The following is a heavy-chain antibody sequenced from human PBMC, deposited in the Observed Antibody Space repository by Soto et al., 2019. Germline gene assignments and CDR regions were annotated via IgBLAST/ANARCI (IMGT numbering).Heavy chain of an antibody. J-gene: IGHJ6*02. CDR1: GGSISSYY. CDR2: ISTTETT. Sequence: QVQLQESGPGLVKPSETLSLTCTVSGGSISSYYWSWIRQPAGKGLEWIGRISTTETTNYNPSLKSRVSMSLDTSKSQVSLKLSSVTAADAAVYSCAGNIAAAGRRYYGIDVWGHGTTVTVSS. V-gene: IGHV4-4*07. D-gene: IGHD6-13*01. CDR3: AGNIAAAGRRYYGIDV.